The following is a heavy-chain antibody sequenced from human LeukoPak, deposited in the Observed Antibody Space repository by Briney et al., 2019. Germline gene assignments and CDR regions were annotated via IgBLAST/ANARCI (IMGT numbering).Heavy chain of an antibody. V-gene: IGHV3-23*01. CDR2: ISGSGGST. Sequence: GGSLRLSCAASGFTFSSYAMTWVRQAPGKGLEWVSAISGSGGSTYYADSVKGRFTISRDNSKNTLYAQMNSLRAEDTAVYYCARSARQTYTDFGSWGRGTLVTVSS. D-gene: IGHD6-6*01. J-gene: IGHJ4*02. CDR1: GFTFSSYA. CDR3: ARSARQTYTDFGS.